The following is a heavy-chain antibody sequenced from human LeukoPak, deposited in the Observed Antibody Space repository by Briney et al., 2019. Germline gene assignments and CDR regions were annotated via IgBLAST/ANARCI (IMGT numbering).Heavy chain of an antibody. CDR2: ISYDGSNK. J-gene: IGHJ4*02. V-gene: IGHV3-30-3*01. CDR3: ARPGLAAAGPFGGPDY. CDR1: GFTFSSYA. Sequence: GGSLRLSCAASGFTFSSYAMHWVRQAPGKGLEWVAVISYDGSNKYYADSVKGRLTISRDNSKNTLYLQMNSLRTEDTAVYYCARPGLAAAGPFGGPDYWGQGTLVTVSS. D-gene: IGHD6-13*01.